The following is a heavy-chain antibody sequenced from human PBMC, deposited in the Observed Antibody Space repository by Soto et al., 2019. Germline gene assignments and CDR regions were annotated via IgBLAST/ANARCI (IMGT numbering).Heavy chain of an antibody. CDR3: ASSYGSGRLRDY. J-gene: IGHJ4*02. CDR2: INHSGST. D-gene: IGHD3-10*01. Sequence: QVQLQQWGAGLLKPSETLSLTCAVYGGSFSGYYWSWIRQPPGKGLEWIGEINHSGSTNYNPSLKSRVTISVDTSKNQFSLKLSSVTAADTAVYYCASSYGSGRLRDYWGQGTLVTVSS. CDR1: GGSFSGYY. V-gene: IGHV4-34*01.